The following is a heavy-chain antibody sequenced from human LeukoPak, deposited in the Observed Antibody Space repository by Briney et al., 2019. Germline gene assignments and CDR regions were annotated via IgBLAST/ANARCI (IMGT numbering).Heavy chain of an antibody. CDR1: GGSISSSRYY. CDR3: ASHEWLHSNFDY. Sequence: SETLSLTCTVSGGSISSSRYYWGWIRQPPGKGLEWIVSIYYSGITYYNPSLKSRVTISVDTSKSQFSLKLNSVTAADTAVYYCASHEWLHSNFDYWGQGPLVTVSS. V-gene: IGHV4-39*01. J-gene: IGHJ4*02. D-gene: IGHD5-24*01. CDR2: IYYSGIT.